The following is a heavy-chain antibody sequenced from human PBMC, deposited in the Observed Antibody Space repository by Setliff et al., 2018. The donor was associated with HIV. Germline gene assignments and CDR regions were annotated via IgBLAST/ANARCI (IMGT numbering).Heavy chain of an antibody. J-gene: IGHJ4*02. V-gene: IGHV4-59*01. CDR2: IYYSGST. CDR1: GGSISSYY. Sequence: SETLSLTCTVSGGSISSYYWSWIRQPPGKGLEWIGYIYYSGSTNYNPSLKSRVTISVDTSKNQFSLKLSSVTAAGTAVYYCARGDRYSYGCEYWGQGTLVTVSS. CDR3: ARGDRYSYGCEY. D-gene: IGHD5-18*01.